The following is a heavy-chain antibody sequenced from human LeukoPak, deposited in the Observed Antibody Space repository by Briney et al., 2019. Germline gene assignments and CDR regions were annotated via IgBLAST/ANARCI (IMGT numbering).Heavy chain of an antibody. J-gene: IGHJ4*02. D-gene: IGHD3-10*01. Sequence: PGGSLRLSCAASGFTFSSYAMHWVRQAPGKGLEWVAVISYDGSNKYYADSVKGRFTISRDNSKNTLYLQMNSLRAEDTAVYYCARSSSGTHPDYWGRGTLVTVSS. CDR1: GFTFSSYA. V-gene: IGHV3-30*04. CDR2: ISYDGSNK. CDR3: ARSSSGTHPDY.